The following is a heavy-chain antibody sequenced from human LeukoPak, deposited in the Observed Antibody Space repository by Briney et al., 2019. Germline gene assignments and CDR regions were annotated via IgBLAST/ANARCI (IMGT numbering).Heavy chain of an antibody. Sequence: GESLRLSCAASKFNFAMSWVHQTAGKRLEWVSAISGSGDSTFYADSVKGRFTISRDNSKNTLYLQMNSLRVEDTATYYCAKGHFASSSFFDVWGQGTLVTVSS. D-gene: IGHD6-6*01. V-gene: IGHV3-23*01. J-gene: IGHJ4*02. CDR2: ISGSGDST. CDR3: AKGHFASSSFFDV. CDR1: KFNFA.